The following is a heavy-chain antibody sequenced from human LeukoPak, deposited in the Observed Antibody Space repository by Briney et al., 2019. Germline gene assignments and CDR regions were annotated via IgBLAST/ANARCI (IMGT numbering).Heavy chain of an antibody. CDR3: GRNRSSGWRNDAFDI. CDR1: GFTFSSYA. D-gene: IGHD6-19*01. J-gene: IGHJ3*02. Sequence: GGSLRLSCAASGFTFSSYAMHWVRQAPGKGLEWVAVISYDGSNKYYADSVKGRFTISRDNSKNTLYLQMNSLRAEDTAVYYCGRNRSSGWRNDAFDIWGQGTMVTVFS. V-gene: IGHV3-30*04. CDR2: ISYDGSNK.